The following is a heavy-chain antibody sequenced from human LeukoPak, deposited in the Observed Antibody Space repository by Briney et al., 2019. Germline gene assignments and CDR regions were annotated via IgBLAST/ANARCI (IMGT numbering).Heavy chain of an antibody. Sequence: EASVKVSCKASGYTFTSNYIHWVRQAPGQGLEWMGMIYPRDGSTGYAQKFQSRVTVTRDTSTSTVHMELSGLRSEDTAVYYCARDQEGFDYWGQGTLVTVSS. V-gene: IGHV1-46*01. CDR2: IYPRDGST. CDR3: ARDQEGFDY. CDR1: GYTFTSNY. J-gene: IGHJ4*02.